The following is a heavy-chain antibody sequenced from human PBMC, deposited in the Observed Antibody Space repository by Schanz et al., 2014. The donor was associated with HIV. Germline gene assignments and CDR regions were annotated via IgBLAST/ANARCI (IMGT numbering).Heavy chain of an antibody. CDR2: IWNDGTSK. CDR3: ARDNSGSIDY. J-gene: IGHJ4*02. Sequence: GQLLEFGGGSVRPGESLRLSCLASGFTFNNYAMSWVRQAPGKGLEWVTLIWNDGTSKYYADSVKGRFTISRDASKNALYLQMNSLRAEDTAVYYCARDNSGSIDYWGQGTLVTVSS. V-gene: IGHV3-33*08. CDR1: GFTFNNYA. D-gene: IGHD3-10*01.